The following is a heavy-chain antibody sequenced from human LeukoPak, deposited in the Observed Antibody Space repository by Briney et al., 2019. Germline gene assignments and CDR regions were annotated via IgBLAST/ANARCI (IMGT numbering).Heavy chain of an antibody. D-gene: IGHD5-18*01. CDR3: ARDRYSYGYNYYYYGMDV. V-gene: IGHV3-53*01. J-gene: IGHJ6*02. CDR2: IYSGGST. CDR1: GFTVSSNY. Sequence: GRSLRLSCAASGFTVSSNYMSWVRQAPGKGLEWVSVIYSGGSTYYADSVKGRFTISRDNSKNTLYLQMNSLRAEDTAVYYCARDRYSYGYNYYYYGMDVWGQGTTVTVSS.